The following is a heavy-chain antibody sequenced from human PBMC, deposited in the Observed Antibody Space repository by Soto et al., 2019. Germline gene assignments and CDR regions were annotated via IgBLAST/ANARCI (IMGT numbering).Heavy chain of an antibody. CDR2: IYYNGGT. CDR1: SGSISSGDYY. J-gene: IGHJ4*02. Sequence: SETLSLTCTVSSGSISSGDYYWNWIRHLPGKGLEWIGYIYYNGGTFYNRSLKSRVSISVDTSRNQFSLRLSSVTAADTAVYYCARAPTYDILTGDYYFASWGQANLVTVSS. CDR3: ARAPTYDILTGDYYFAS. V-gene: IGHV4-31*02. D-gene: IGHD3-9*01.